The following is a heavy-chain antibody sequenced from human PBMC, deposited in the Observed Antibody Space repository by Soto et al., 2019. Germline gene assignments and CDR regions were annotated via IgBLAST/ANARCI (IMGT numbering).Heavy chain of an antibody. V-gene: IGHV5-51*01. D-gene: IGHD3-10*01. CDR2: INPGDSET. CDR3: ARRDRYGSPLDY. CDR1: GYSFTTYW. J-gene: IGHJ4*02. Sequence: PGESLKISCKASGYSFTTYWIAWVRQMPGRGLEWMGVINPGDSETRYSPSFQGQVTISADKSINTAYLQWSGLKASDSAMYYCARRDRYGSPLDYWGQGALVTVSS.